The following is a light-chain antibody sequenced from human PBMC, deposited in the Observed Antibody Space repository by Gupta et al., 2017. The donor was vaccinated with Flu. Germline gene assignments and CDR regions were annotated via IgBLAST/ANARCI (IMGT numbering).Light chain of an antibody. Sequence: ELVLTQSPGPLSLSPGERATLTCRASQSVSSSYLAWYQQKPGQAPRLLIYGASSRATGIPDRFSGSGSGTDFTLTISRLEPEDFALYYCQQYGSSITFGPGTKVEIK. V-gene: IGKV3-20*01. CDR1: QSVSSSY. CDR3: QQYGSSIT. J-gene: IGKJ3*01. CDR2: GAS.